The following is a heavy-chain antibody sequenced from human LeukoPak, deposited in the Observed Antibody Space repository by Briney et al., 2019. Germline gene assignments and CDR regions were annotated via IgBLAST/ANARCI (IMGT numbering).Heavy chain of an antibody. V-gene: IGHV3-21*01. Sequence: PGGSLRLSCAASGFTFSSYSMNWVRQAPGKGLEWVSSISSSSSYIYYADSVKGRFTISRDNAKNSLYLQMNSLRAEDTAVYYCARDTYEASYSSSSVFDYWGQGTLVTVSS. CDR1: GFTFSSYS. CDR2: ISSSSSYI. CDR3: ARDTYEASYSSSSVFDY. D-gene: IGHD6-6*01. J-gene: IGHJ4*02.